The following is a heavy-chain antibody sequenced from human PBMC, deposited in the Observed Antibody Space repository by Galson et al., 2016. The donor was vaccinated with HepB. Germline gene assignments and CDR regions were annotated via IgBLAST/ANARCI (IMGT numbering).Heavy chain of an antibody. CDR2: TSYDESNK. J-gene: IGHJ2*01. CDR1: GFTFDNYA. Sequence: SLRLSCAASGFTFDNYAMHWVRQAPGKGLEWVSVTSYDESNKYYADPVKGRFTISRDNAKNTVFLQMNSLRAEDADLYYCARGAGNWYFDLWGRGTLVTVSS. V-gene: IGHV3-30-3*01. CDR3: ARGAGNWYFDL. D-gene: IGHD6-13*01.